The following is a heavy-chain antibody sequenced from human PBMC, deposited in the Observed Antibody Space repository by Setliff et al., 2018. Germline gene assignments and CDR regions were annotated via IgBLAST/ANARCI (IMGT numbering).Heavy chain of an antibody. CDR2: IFPKTGNT. CDR1: GYTSTNYG. CDR3: SRLVRFCTTSTCQGASASEH. D-gene: IGHD2-8*01. V-gene: IGHV1-18*01. J-gene: IGHJ4*02. Sequence: GASVKVSCKASGYTSTNYGITWVRQAPGQGLEWMGWIFPKTGNTFYAPQFQGRVIMTTDTSAKTAYMDLRSLRSDDTAVYYCSRLVRFCTTSTCQGASASEHWGQGTLVTVSS.